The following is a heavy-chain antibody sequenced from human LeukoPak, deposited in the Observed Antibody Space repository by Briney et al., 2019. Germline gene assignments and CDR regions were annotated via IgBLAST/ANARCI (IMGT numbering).Heavy chain of an antibody. Sequence: GGSLRLSCAASGLIANNNYMNWVRQAPGKGLEWVSLIYSDGSTYYTESVKGRFTISRDNSNNTLYLQMNSLRVEDTAVYYCARGGHADYYGSGNFKWFDPWGQGTLVTVSS. CDR2: IYSDGST. V-gene: IGHV3-53*01. D-gene: IGHD3-10*01. CDR1: GLIANNNY. J-gene: IGHJ5*02. CDR3: ARGGHADYYGSGNFKWFDP.